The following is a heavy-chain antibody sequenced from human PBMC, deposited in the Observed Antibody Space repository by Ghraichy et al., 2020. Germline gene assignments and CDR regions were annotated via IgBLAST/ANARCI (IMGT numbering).Heavy chain of an antibody. D-gene: IGHD3-10*01. J-gene: IGHJ4*02. CDR1: GGSISSSSYY. CDR3: ARHAANVRGVIYAPFDY. V-gene: IGHV4-39*01. Sequence: SETLSLTCTVSGGSISSSSYYWGWIRQPPGKGLEWIGSIYYSGSTYYNPSLKSRVTISVDTSKNQFSLKLSPVTAADTAVYYWARHAANVRGVIYAPFDYWGQGTLVTVSS. CDR2: IYYSGST.